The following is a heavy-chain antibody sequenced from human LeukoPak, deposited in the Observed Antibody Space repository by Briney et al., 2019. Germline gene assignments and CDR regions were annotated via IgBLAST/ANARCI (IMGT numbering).Heavy chain of an antibody. Sequence: GASVKVSCKASGYTFTHYAIHWVRQAPGHGLEWMGWINTDNGNAKYSQNFQDRVTLTRDTSASTAYMDLSSLRSEDTAVYYCSRVGARGISAFDIWGQGTMVTVSS. CDR2: INTDNGNA. CDR1: GYTFTHYA. CDR3: SRVGARGISAFDI. D-gene: IGHD3-3*02. V-gene: IGHV1-3*04. J-gene: IGHJ3*02.